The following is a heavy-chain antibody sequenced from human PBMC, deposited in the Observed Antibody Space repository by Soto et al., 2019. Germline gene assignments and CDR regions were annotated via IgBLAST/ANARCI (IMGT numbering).Heavy chain of an antibody. V-gene: IGHV3-33*01. CDR1: GFTFSSYG. CDR2: IWYDGSNK. CDR3: ARDEGYCDY. Sequence: QVQLVESGGGVVQPGRSLRLSCAASGFTFSSYGMHLVRQAPGKGLEWVAVIWYDGSNKYYADSVKGRFTISRDNSKNTLYLQMNSLRAEDTAVYYCARDEGYCDYWGQGTLVTVSS. J-gene: IGHJ4*02.